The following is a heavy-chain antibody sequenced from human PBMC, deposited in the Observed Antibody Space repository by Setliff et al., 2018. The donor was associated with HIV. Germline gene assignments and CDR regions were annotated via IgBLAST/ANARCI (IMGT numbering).Heavy chain of an antibody. CDR2: IYYSGST. J-gene: IGHJ4*02. CDR1: GGSISSSSYY. CDR3: ARLGSDYYDSSGYLYYFDY. D-gene: IGHD3-22*01. Sequence: LSLTCTVSGGSISSSSYYWGWIRQPPGKGLEWIGSIYYSGSTYYNPSLKSRVTISVDTSKNQFSLKLSSVTAADTAVYYCARLGSDYYDSSGYLYYFDYWGQGTLVTVSS. V-gene: IGHV4-39*01.